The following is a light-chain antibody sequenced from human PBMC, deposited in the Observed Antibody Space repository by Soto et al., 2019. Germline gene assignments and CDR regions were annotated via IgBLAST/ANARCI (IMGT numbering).Light chain of an antibody. V-gene: IGKV2-28*01. CDR3: VQALQTPYT. J-gene: IGKJ2*01. CDR1: QSLLHSNGYNY. CDR2: LGS. Sequence: DTVMSQSPLSLSVSPGEPASISCSSSQSLLHSNGYNYLHWYLQMPGQSPQLLISLGSNRASGVPDRFSGSGSGTDFTLKISRVEAEDVGVYFCVQALQTPYTFGQGTKLELK.